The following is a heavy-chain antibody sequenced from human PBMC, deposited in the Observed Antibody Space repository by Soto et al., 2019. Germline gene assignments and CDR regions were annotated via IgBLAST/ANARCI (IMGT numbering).Heavy chain of an antibody. Sequence: ASVKVSCKAPGYTFTSYDINCVRQATGQGLEWMGWMNPNSGNTGYAQKFQGRVTMTRNTSISTAYMELSSLRSEDTAVYYCASYTTVRNYMDVWGKGTTVTVSS. CDR1: GYTFTSYD. CDR3: ASYTTVRNYMDV. D-gene: IGHD4-17*01. V-gene: IGHV1-8*01. J-gene: IGHJ6*03. CDR2: MNPNSGNT.